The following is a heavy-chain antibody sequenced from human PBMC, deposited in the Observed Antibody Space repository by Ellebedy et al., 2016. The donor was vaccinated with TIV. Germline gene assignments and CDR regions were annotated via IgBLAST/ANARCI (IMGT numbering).Heavy chain of an antibody. D-gene: IGHD1-1*01. Sequence: MPSETLSLTCTVSGGSISSSSYYWGWIRQPPGKGLEWIGRIYYTGSTYYTTSLKSRVTISIDTSKNQFSLKLSSVTAADTAVYYCATPADGTPIDYWGQGTLVTVSS. J-gene: IGHJ4*02. CDR2: IYYTGST. CDR3: ATPADGTPIDY. V-gene: IGHV4-39*01. CDR1: GGSISSSSYY.